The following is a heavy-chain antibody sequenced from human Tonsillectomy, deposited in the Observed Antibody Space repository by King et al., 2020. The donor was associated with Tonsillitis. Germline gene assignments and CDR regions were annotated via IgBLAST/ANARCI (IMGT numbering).Heavy chain of an antibody. CDR2: IYPGDSDT. V-gene: IGHV5-51*01. CDR1: GYSFTTYW. Sequence: QLVQSGAEVKKPGGSLKISCKGSGYSFTTYWIGWVRQMPGKGLEWMGIIYPGDSDTRYSPSFQGQVTISADKSISTAYLQWRSLKASDTAMYYCARLGTVSKDYYYYGMDVWGQGTTVTVSS. CDR3: ARLGTVSKDYYYYGMDV. D-gene: IGHD4-17*01. J-gene: IGHJ6*02.